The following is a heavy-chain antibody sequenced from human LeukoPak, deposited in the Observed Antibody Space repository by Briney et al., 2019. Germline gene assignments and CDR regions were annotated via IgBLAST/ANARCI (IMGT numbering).Heavy chain of an antibody. J-gene: IGHJ4*02. CDR2: INPNSGGT. CDR1: GCTFTGYY. Sequence: ASVKVSCKASGCTFTGYYMHWVRQAPGQGLEWMGWINPNSGGTNYAQKFQGRVTMTRDTSISTAYMELSRLRSDDTAVYYCAFIGRYCSSTSCSFDYWGQGTLVTVSS. V-gene: IGHV1-2*02. CDR3: AFIGRYCSSTSCSFDY. D-gene: IGHD2-2*01.